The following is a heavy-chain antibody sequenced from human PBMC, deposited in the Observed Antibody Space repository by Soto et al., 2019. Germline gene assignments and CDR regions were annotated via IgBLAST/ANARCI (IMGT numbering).Heavy chain of an antibody. V-gene: IGHV3-66*01. Sequence: GGSLRLSCAASGFTVSSTYMTWVRQAPGKGLEWVSFIYSGGSTYYADSVKGRFTISRDNSKNTLYLQMNSLRAEDTAVYYCARDRSGYYDTSGPFDYWGQGTLDTVSS. J-gene: IGHJ4*01. CDR1: GFTVSSTY. D-gene: IGHD3-22*01. CDR2: IYSGGST. CDR3: ARDRSGYYDTSGPFDY.